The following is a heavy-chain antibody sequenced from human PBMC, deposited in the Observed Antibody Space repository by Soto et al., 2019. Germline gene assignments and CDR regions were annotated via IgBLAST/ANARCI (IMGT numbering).Heavy chain of an antibody. CDR3: AREMVGEVVIAGFGFDY. J-gene: IGHJ4*02. D-gene: IGHD3-22*01. V-gene: IGHV1-69*08. Sequence: QVQLVQSGAEVQKPGSSVKVSCKASGGTLISYTISWVRQAPGQGLEWMGRIIPILGIANYAQKFQGRVTITEDKSTSTAYMELSSLRSEDTVVYYWAREMVGEVVIAGFGFDYWGQGTLVTVSS. CDR1: GGTLISYT. CDR2: IIPILGIA.